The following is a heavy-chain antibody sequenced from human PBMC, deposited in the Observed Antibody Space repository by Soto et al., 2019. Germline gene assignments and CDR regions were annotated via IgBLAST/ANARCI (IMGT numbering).Heavy chain of an antibody. D-gene: IGHD3-3*01. J-gene: IGHJ2*01. Sequence: PSETLSLTCRVSGGSMTSYYWTWLRQSPGKGLEWIGYIDDAGSTKFNPSLRSRVSMSILTSQGQVSLTLDSVTAADTAVYYCARAYFDFTGGYSPYWDSEVWGRGTLVTVSS. V-gene: IGHV4-59*01. CDR2: IDDAGST. CDR3: ARAYFDFTGGYSPYWDSEV. CDR1: GGSMTSYY.